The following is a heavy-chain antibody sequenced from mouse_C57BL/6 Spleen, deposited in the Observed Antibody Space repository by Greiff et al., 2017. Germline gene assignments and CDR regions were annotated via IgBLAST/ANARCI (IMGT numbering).Heavy chain of an antibody. Sequence: QVQLQQSGAELVRPGASVTLSCKASGYTFTDYEMHWVKQTPVHGLEWIGAIDPETGGTAYNQKFKGKAILTADKSSSTAYMELRSLTSEDSAVYYCTRGITTVVGGGYFDVWGTGTTVTVSS. J-gene: IGHJ1*03. D-gene: IGHD1-1*01. CDR3: TRGITTVVGGGYFDV. CDR1: GYTFTDYE. CDR2: IDPETGGT. V-gene: IGHV1-15*01.